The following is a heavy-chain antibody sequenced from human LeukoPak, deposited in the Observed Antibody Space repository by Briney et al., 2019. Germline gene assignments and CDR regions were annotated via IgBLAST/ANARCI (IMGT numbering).Heavy chain of an antibody. D-gene: IGHD3-3*01. CDR2: ISNNGGST. V-gene: IGHV3-64*01. CDR3: ARDGRFDFWSDYSPPDH. J-gene: IGHJ4*02. Sequence: DPGGSLRLSCAASGFTFSTYAMHWVRQAPGKGLEYVSGISNNGGSTYYANSVKGRFTISRDNSKNTLYLQMGSLRGEDMAVYYCARDGRFDFWSDYSPPDHWGQGTLVTVSS. CDR1: GFTFSTYA.